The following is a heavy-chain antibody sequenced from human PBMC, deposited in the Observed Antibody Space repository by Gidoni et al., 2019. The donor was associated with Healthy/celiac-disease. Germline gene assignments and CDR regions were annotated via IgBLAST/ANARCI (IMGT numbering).Heavy chain of an antibody. V-gene: IGHV3-30-3*01. D-gene: IGHD6-19*01. J-gene: IGHJ3*02. CDR1: GFTFSSYA. CDR2: ISYDGSNK. CDR3: ARVLIAVAGTGHDAFDI. Sequence: QVQLVESGGGVVQPGRSLRLSCAASGFTFSSYAMHWVRQAPGKGLEWVAVISYDGSNKYYADSVKGRFTISRDNSKNTLYLQMNSLRAEDTAVYYCARVLIAVAGTGHDAFDIWGQGTMVTVSS.